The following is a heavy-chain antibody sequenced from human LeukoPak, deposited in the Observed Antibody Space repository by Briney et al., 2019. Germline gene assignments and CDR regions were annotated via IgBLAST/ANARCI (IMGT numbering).Heavy chain of an antibody. Sequence: GGSLRLSCAASGFTFSSYGMHWVRQAPGKGLEWVSYISSSSSTIYYADSVKGRFTISRDNAKNSLYLQMNSLRAEDTAVYYCARDYPGIAVAGEFDYWGQGTLVTVSS. CDR1: GFTFSSYG. V-gene: IGHV3-48*01. CDR2: ISSSSSTI. D-gene: IGHD6-19*01. J-gene: IGHJ4*02. CDR3: ARDYPGIAVAGEFDY.